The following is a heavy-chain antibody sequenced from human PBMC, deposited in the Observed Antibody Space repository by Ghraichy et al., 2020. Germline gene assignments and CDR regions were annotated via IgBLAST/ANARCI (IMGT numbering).Heavy chain of an antibody. CDR2: IYYSGST. CDR1: GGSISSGGYY. D-gene: IGHD3-3*01. CDR3: ARVTQYYDFWSGYYTTDSTLIDY. Sequence: SETLSLTCTVSGGSISSGGYYWSWIRQHPGKGLEWIGYIYYSGSTYYNPSLKSRVTISVDTSKNQFSLKLSSVTAADTAVYYCARVTQYYDFWSGYYTTDSTLIDYWGQGTLVTVSS. V-gene: IGHV4-31*03. J-gene: IGHJ4*02.